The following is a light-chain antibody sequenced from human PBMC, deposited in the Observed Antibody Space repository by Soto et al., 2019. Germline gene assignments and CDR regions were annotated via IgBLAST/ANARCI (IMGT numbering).Light chain of an antibody. CDR1: QSVSSN. CDR2: GAS. J-gene: IGKJ4*01. V-gene: IGKV3-15*01. CDR3: QQYYNWPLT. Sequence: ERVMTQSPATLSVSPGERATLSCRASQSVSSNLAWYQQKPGQAPRLLIYGASTRATGIPARFSGSGSGTEFTLTISSLQSEDFAVYYCQQYYNWPLTFGGGTKVDIK.